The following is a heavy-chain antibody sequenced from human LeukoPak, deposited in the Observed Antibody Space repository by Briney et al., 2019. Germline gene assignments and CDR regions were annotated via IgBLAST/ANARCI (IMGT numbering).Heavy chain of an antibody. CDR2: TRGSGSGM. CDR3: ARDDNWGFDY. Sequence: PGGSLRLSCAASGFAFSDYSMNWVRQAPGKGLEWVVNTRGSGSGMGSGNYYAGAVKGRFTISRDNAKNSLYLQMNSLRAEDTAFYYCARDDNWGFDYWGQGALVTVSS. D-gene: IGHD7-27*01. CDR1: GFAFSDYS. J-gene: IGHJ4*02. V-gene: IGHV3-21*05.